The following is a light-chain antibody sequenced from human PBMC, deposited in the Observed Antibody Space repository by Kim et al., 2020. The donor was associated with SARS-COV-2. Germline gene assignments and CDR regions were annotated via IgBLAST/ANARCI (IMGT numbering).Light chain of an antibody. CDR2: GAA. V-gene: IGKV3-15*01. CDR3: QQYNNRPPYT. CDR1: QSVTSS. J-gene: IGKJ2*01. Sequence: EIVLTQSPATLSVSPGERATLSCRASQSVTSSLSCYQQKPGQAPRLLLYGAATRTTGIPARISGSGSGREFTPPISSLQSEDFSVYYCQQYNNRPPYTFGQGTKLEI.